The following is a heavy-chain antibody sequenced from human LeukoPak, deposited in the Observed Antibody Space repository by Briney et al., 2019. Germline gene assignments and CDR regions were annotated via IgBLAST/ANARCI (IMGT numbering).Heavy chain of an antibody. CDR1: GFTFSSYW. D-gene: IGHD5-12*01. V-gene: IGHV3-30*02. CDR3: AKGGGYEAQYYYYYMDI. J-gene: IGHJ6*03. CDR2: IRYDGSNK. Sequence: GGSLRLSCAASGFTFSSYWMHGVRQAPGKGLDWVAFIRYDGSNKYYADSVKGRFTISRDNSKNTLYLQMNSLRAEDTAVYYCAKGGGYEAQYYYYYMDIWGKGTTVTISS.